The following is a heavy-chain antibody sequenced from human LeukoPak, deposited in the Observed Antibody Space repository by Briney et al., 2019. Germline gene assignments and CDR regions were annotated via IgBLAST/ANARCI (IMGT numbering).Heavy chain of an antibody. CDR1: GGTFSSYA. D-gene: IGHD6-6*01. CDR2: IIPIFGIA. Sequence: SVKVSCKASGGTFSSYAISWVRQAPGQGLEWMGRIIPIFGIANYAQKFQGRVTITADKSTSTAYMELSSLRSEDTAVYYCARVEIAARLGWYFDLWGRGTLVTVSS. J-gene: IGHJ2*01. V-gene: IGHV1-69*04. CDR3: ARVEIAARLGWYFDL.